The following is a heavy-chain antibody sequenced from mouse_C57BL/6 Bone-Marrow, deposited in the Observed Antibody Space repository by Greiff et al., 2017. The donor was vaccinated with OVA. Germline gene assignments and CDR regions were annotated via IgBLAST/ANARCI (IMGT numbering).Heavy chain of an antibody. D-gene: IGHD4-1*01. CDR1: GFTFSDYG. CDR3: ARTNWGGYYFDY. J-gene: IGHJ2*01. V-gene: IGHV5-15*01. Sequence: EVHLVESGGGLVQPGGSLKLSCAASGFTFSDYGMAWVRQAPRKGPEWVAFISNLAYSIYYADTVTGRFTISRENAKNTLYLEMSSLRSEDTAMYYCARTNWGGYYFDYWGQGTTLTVSS. CDR2: ISNLAYSI.